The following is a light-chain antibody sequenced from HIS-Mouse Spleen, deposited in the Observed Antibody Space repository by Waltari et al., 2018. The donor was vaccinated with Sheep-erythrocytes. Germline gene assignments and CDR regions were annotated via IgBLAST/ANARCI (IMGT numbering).Light chain of an antibody. J-gene: IGLJ2*01. CDR3: QAWDSSTAV. CDR2: QDS. Sequence: SYELTQPPSVSVSPGQTASITCPGDKLGDKYACWYQQKPGQSPVLVIYQDSKRPSGIPERFSGTNSENTATLTIRGTQAMDEADYYCQAWDSSTAVFGGGTKLTVL. CDR1: KLGDKY. V-gene: IGLV3-1*01.